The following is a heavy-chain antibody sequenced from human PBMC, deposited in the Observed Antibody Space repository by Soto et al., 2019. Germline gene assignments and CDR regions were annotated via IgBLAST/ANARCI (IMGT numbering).Heavy chain of an antibody. CDR2: ISHLGSV. V-gene: IGHV4-4*02. CDR1: GVSISSNYY. D-gene: IGHD6-19*01. CDR3: VRSFGWYAIDY. J-gene: IGHJ4*02. Sequence: QVLLQESGPGLVQPSGTLSLSCAVSGVSISSNYYWGWVRQSPRKGLEWLGDISHLGSVNYSPSLMSRVTISMDRSENQFSLKLNSVTAADTAVYYCVRSFGWYAIDYWGQGTLVIVSS.